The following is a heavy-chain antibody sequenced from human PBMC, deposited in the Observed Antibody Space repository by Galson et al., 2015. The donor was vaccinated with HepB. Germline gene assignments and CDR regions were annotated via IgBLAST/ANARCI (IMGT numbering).Heavy chain of an antibody. D-gene: IGHD3-9*01. CDR3: TSERLRYFRAFDI. CDR2: IRSKAYGGTT. V-gene: IGHV3-49*04. Sequence: SLRLSCAASGFTFGDYAMSWVRQAPGKGLEWVGFIRSKAYGGTTEYAASVKGRFTISRDDSKSIAYLQMNSLKTEDTAVYYCTSERLRYFRAFDIWGQGTMVTVSS. J-gene: IGHJ3*02. CDR1: GFTFGDYA.